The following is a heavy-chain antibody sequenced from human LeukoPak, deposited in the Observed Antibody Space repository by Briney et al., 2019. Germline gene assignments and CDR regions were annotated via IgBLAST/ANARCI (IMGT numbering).Heavy chain of an antibody. D-gene: IGHD1-26*01. CDR1: GGSISSYY. V-gene: IGHV4-59*01. J-gene: IGHJ6*03. CDR2: IYYSGTT. CDR3: SGSYVYYYYYYMDV. Sequence: SETLSLTCTVSGGSISSYYWNWIRQPPGKGLEWIGYIYYSGTTNYNPSLKSRVSMSVDTSKNQFSLKLSSVTAADTAVYYCSGSYVYYYYYYMDVWGKGTTVTISS.